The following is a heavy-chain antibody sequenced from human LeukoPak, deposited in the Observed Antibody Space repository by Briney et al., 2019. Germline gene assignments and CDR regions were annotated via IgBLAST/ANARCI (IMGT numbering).Heavy chain of an antibody. Sequence: GGSLRLSCAASGFTFSDYYMSWVRQAPGKGLEWVSLISGSGGSTYYADSVKGRFTISRDNSKNTLYLQMKSLRAEDTAVYSCARDPDDFWTEVPLEHWGQGTLVTVSS. D-gene: IGHD3/OR15-3a*01. V-gene: IGHV3-23*01. CDR1: GFTFSDYY. CDR2: ISGSGGST. CDR3: ARDPDDFWTEVPLEH. J-gene: IGHJ1*01.